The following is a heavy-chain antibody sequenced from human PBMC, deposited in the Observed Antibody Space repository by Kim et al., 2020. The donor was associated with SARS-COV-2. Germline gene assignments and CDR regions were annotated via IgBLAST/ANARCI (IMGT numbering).Heavy chain of an antibody. CDR2: INTNTGNP. Sequence: ASVKVSCKASGYTFTSYAMNWVRQAPGQGLEWMGWINTNTGNPTYAQGFTGRFVFSLDTSVSTAYLQISSLKAEDTAVYYCARAANGEAMESWFDPWGQGTLVSVNS. V-gene: IGHV7-4-1*02. CDR3: ARAANGEAMESWFDP. J-gene: IGHJ5*02. CDR1: GYTFTSYA. D-gene: IGHD3-10*01.